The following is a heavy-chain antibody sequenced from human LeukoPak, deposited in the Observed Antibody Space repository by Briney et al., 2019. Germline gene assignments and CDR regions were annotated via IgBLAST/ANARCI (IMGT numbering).Heavy chain of an antibody. J-gene: IGHJ4*02. D-gene: IGHD4-17*01. V-gene: IGHV3-23*01. CDR3: AKYGAYDPYFDN. Sequence: GGSLRLSCAASGLTFSNYGMSWVRQAPGKGLEWVSSISASGATMYNANSVKGRFTISRDNSRNTLYLQMNSLSADDTAIYYCAKYGAYDPYFDNWGQGTLATVSS. CDR1: GLTFSNYG. CDR2: ISASGATM.